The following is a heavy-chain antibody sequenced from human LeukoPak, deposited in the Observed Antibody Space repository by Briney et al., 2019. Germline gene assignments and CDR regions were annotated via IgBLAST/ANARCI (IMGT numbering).Heavy chain of an antibody. J-gene: IGHJ5*02. CDR1: GFSLNISGVG. Sequence: SGPTLVKPTQTLTLTCTFSGFSLNISGVGVGWIRQPPGKALEWLALIYGDGDKRYSSSLKSRFTITKDTSKKQVVLTMTNMDPADTATYYCAHSQAPSYDFWSGYQNWFDPWGQGTLVTVSS. D-gene: IGHD3-3*01. CDR3: AHSQAPSYDFWSGYQNWFDP. V-gene: IGHV2-5*02. CDR2: IYGDGDK.